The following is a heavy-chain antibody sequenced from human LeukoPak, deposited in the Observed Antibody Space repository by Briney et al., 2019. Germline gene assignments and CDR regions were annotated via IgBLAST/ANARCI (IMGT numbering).Heavy chain of an antibody. V-gene: IGHV4-39*07. Sequence: SETLSLTCTVSGGSISSSSYYWGWIRQPPGKGLEWIGSIYYSGSTYYNPSLKSRVTISVDRSKNQFSLKLSSVTAADTAVYYCARVSSSSSPSYWYFDLWSRGTLVTVSS. CDR2: IYYSGST. CDR3: ARVSSSSSPSYWYFDL. CDR1: GGSISSSSYY. D-gene: IGHD6-6*01. J-gene: IGHJ2*01.